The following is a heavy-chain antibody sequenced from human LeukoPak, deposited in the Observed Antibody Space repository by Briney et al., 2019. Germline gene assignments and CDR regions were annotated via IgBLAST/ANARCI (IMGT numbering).Heavy chain of an antibody. CDR2: IKRDGSEK. J-gene: IGHJ4*02. D-gene: IGHD6-19*01. Sequence: GGSLRLSCAASGFTFNSYWMNWVRQAPGKGLEWVANIKRDGSEKYYVDSVKGRFTISRDNSKNTLYLQMNSLRAEDTAVYYCARVTGWVDYWGQGTLVTVSS. V-gene: IGHV3-7*03. CDR1: GFTFNSYW. CDR3: ARVTGWVDY.